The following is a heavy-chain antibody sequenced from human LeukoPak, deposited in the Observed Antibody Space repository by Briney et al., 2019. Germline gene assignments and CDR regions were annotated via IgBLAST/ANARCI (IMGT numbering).Heavy chain of an antibody. J-gene: IGHJ5*02. D-gene: IGHD6-13*01. CDR2: ISSSSSYI. Sequence: GGSLRLSCAASGFTLSSYSMNWVRQAPGKGLEWVSSISSSSSYIYYADSVKGRFTISRDNAKNSLYLQMNSLRAEDTAVYYCARVPSYSSSWLSWFDPWGQGTLVTVSS. CDR1: GFTLSSYS. CDR3: ARVPSYSSSWLSWFDP. V-gene: IGHV3-21*01.